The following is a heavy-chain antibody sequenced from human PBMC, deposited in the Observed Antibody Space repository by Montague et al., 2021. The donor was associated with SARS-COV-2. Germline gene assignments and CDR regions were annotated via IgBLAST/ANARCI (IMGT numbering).Heavy chain of an antibody. Sequence: SETLSLTCAVSGGSITGSSWSWVRQPAGKGLEWIGRVATSGTTNYSPSPRSRVTMSVDTSKNQFSLNLNSVTAADTAIYYCARTPTRPLSLDSWGQGTLVTVSS. CDR1: GGSITGSS. CDR3: ARTPTRPLSLDS. D-gene: IGHD6-6*01. CDR2: VATSGTT. V-gene: IGHV4-4*07. J-gene: IGHJ4*02.